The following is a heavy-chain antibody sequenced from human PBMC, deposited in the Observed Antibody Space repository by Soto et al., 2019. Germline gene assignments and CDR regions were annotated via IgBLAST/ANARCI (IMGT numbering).Heavy chain of an antibody. CDR3: ASVLEAVVGSVYYFDY. CDR1: GGSLSRGDYF. V-gene: IGHV4-31*03. Sequence: QVQLQESGPGLVKPSQTLSLTCTVSGGSLSRGDYFWSWIRQQPGKGPEWIGYIYYSGSAYYNPSLQRRVTISIDTSKNQFSLKLRSVTAADTAVYYCASVLEAVVGSVYYFDYWGQGTLVTVSS. CDR2: IYYSGSA. D-gene: IGHD6-19*01. J-gene: IGHJ4*02.